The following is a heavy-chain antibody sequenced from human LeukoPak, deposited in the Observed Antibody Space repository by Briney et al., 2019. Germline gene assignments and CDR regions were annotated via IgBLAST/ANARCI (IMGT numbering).Heavy chain of an antibody. CDR2: ISYDGSNK. V-gene: IGHV3-30-3*01. CDR1: GFTFSSYA. CDR3: ASSGYSYGLDY. J-gene: IGHJ4*02. D-gene: IGHD5-18*01. Sequence: PGRSLRLSCAASGFTFSSYAMHWVRQAPGKGLEWVAVISYDGSNKYYADSVKGRFTISRDNSKNTLYLQMNSLRAEDTAVYYCASSGYSYGLDYWGQGTLVTVSS.